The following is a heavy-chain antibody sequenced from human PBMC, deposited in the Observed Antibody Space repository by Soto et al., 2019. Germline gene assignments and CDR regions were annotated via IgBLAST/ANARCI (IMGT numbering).Heavy chain of an antibody. Sequence: GASVKVSCKASGGTFSSYAISWVRQAPGQGLEWMGGIIPIFGTANYAQKFQGRVTITADKSTSTAYMELRSLRSEDTAVYYCARCDYYDSSGYYDFYWFDPWGQGTLVTVYS. D-gene: IGHD3-22*01. CDR1: GGTFSSYA. CDR2: IIPIFGTA. V-gene: IGHV1-69*06. CDR3: ARCDYYDSSGYYDFYWFDP. J-gene: IGHJ5*02.